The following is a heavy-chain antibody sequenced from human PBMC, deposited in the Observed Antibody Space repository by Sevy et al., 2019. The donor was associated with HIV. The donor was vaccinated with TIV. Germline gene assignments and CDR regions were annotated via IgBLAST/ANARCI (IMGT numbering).Heavy chain of an antibody. J-gene: IGHJ5*02. D-gene: IGHD2-8*02. V-gene: IGHV3-21*01. Sequence: GGCLRLSCAASGFTFSSYSMNWVRQAPGKGLEWVSSISSSSSYIYYADSVKGRFTISRDNAKNSLYLQMNSLRAEDTAVYYCARDWADDTGPWGQGTLVTVSS. CDR2: ISSSSSYI. CDR3: ARDWADDTGP. CDR1: GFTFSSYS.